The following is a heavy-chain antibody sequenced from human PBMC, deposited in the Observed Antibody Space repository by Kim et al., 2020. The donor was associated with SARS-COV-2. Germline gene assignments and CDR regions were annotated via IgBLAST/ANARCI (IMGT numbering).Heavy chain of an antibody. CDR3: ARVPARGSSSLPFDY. V-gene: IGHV4-30-2*01. CDR1: GGSISSGGYP. D-gene: IGHD6-6*01. Sequence: SETLSLTCAVSGGSISSGGYPWSWIRQPPGKGLEWIGYIYHSGSTYYNPSLKSRVTISVDRSKNQFSLKLSSVTAADTAVYYCARVPARGSSSLPFDYWGQGTLVTVSS. CDR2: IYHSGST. J-gene: IGHJ4*02.